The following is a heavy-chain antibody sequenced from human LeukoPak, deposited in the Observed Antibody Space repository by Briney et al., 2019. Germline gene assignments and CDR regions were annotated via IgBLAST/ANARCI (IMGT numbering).Heavy chain of an antibody. V-gene: IGHV4-39*01. J-gene: IGHJ4*02. Sequence: SETLSLTCTVSGGSISSSSYYWGWIRQPPGKGLEWIGSMYYSGSTYYNPSLKSRVTISVDTSKNQFSLKLSSVTAADTAVYYCARGSGPFDYWGQGTLVTVSS. D-gene: IGHD2-15*01. CDR2: MYYSGST. CDR1: GGSISSSSYY. CDR3: ARGSGPFDY.